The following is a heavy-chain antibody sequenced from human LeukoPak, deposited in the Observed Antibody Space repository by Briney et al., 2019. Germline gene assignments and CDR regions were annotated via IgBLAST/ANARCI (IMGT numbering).Heavy chain of an antibody. J-gene: IGHJ4*02. CDR2: IYYSGST. Sequence: SSETLSLTCIVSGGSISSYYWSWIRQPPGKGLEWIGYIYYSGSTNYNPSLKSRVTISVDTSKNQFSLKLSSVTAADTAVYYCARKKRGYSYGFDYWGQGTLVTVSS. CDR3: ARKKRGYSYGFDY. V-gene: IGHV4-59*01. CDR1: GGSISSYY. D-gene: IGHD5-18*01.